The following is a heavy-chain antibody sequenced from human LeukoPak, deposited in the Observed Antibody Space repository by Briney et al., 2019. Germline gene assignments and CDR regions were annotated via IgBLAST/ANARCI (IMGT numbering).Heavy chain of an antibody. CDR2: ISYDGSNK. V-gene: IGHV3-30*03. CDR1: GFTFSSYG. D-gene: IGHD2-8*02. Sequence: GGSLRLSCAAAGFTFSSYGMHWVRQAPGKGLEWVAVISYDGSNKYYADSVRGRFTISRDNSKSTLSLQMNSLRAEDTAIYYCATYRQVLLPFESWGQGTLVTVSS. J-gene: IGHJ4*02. CDR3: ATYRQVLLPFES.